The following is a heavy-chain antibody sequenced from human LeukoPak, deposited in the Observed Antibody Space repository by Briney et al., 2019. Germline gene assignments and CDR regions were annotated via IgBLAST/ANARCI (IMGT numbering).Heavy chain of an antibody. V-gene: IGHV3-66*04. CDR2: IYSGGST. CDR3: ARRAGAYSHPYDY. Sequence: GGSLRLSCAASGFSVSSNYMSWVRQAPGKGLEWVSVIYSGGSTYYADSVKGRFTISRDNSKNTLYLQMNSLRAEDTAVYYCARRAGAYSHPYDYWGQGTLVTVSS. J-gene: IGHJ4*02. D-gene: IGHD4/OR15-4a*01. CDR1: GFSVSSNY.